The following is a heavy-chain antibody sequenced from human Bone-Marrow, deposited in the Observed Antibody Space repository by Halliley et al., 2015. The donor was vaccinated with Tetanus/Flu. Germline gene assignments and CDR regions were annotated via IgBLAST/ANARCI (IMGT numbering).Heavy chain of an antibody. CDR1: GGSISGSSYY. CDR2: VYYSGTT. CDR3: ARDGGQWPAEYYFDF. D-gene: IGHD6-19*01. V-gene: IGHV4-39*02. Sequence: TLSLTCSVSGGSISGSSYYWGWIRQPPGKGLEWIGSVYYSGTTHDNPSLKSRVTLSVDTSKNQFSLRLNSVTAADTGLYFCARDGGQWPAEYYFDFWGQGKLVVVS. J-gene: IGHJ4*02.